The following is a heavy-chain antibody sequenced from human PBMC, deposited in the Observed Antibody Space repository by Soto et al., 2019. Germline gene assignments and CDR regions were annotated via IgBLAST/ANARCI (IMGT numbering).Heavy chain of an antibody. Sequence: QITLKESGATLVKSTQTLTLTCTFSGFSLSSGGGAVGWSRQPPGKALEWLAIIYASGGTHYSPSLKTRLTITKETSKNQVVLTMTNMDPVDTATYYCGHRRDVATRCWFDPWGQGILVTVSS. CDR2: IYASGGT. CDR3: GHRRDVATRCWFDP. V-gene: IGHV2-5*01. D-gene: IGHD6-6*01. J-gene: IGHJ5*02. CDR1: GFSLSSGGGA.